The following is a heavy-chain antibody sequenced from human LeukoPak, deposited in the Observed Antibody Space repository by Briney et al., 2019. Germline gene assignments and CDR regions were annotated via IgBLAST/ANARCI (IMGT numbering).Heavy chain of an antibody. Sequence: SETLSLTCTVSGGSVSSGSYYWSWIRQPPGKGLEWIGYIYYSGSTNYNPSLKSRVTISVDTSKNQFSLKLGSVTAADTAVYYCARDETGTTYYYGMDVWGQGTTVTVSS. CDR3: ARDETGTTYYYGMDV. CDR2: IYYSGST. J-gene: IGHJ6*02. D-gene: IGHD1-7*01. V-gene: IGHV4-61*01. CDR1: GGSVSSGSYY.